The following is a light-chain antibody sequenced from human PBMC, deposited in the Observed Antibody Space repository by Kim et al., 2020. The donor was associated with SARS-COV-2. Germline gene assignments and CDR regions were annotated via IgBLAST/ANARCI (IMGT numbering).Light chain of an antibody. CDR3: KSRDSSANVV. CDR1: SLRSYY. V-gene: IGLV3-19*01. CDR2: GKN. J-gene: IGLJ2*01. Sequence: SSGLTQDPAVSVALGQTVRITCQGDSLRSYYASWYQQNPGQAPVLVISGKNNRPSGIPDRFSGSSSGNTASLTITGAQAEDEADYYCKSRDSSANVVFGG.